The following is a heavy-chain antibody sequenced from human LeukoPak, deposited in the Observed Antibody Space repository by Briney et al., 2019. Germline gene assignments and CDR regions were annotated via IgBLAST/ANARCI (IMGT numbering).Heavy chain of an antibody. V-gene: IGHV3-23*01. CDR3: AKGTGDYGMDV. D-gene: IGHD1-1*01. J-gene: IGHJ6*02. Sequence: GGSLRLSCAASGFTFSSYALSWVRQAPGKGLEWVSGISDSGGGTYYADSVKGRFTISRDNSKNTVYLQMNSLRAEDTAIYYCAKGTGDYGMDVWGQGTTVTVSS. CDR2: ISDSGGGT. CDR1: GFTFSSYA.